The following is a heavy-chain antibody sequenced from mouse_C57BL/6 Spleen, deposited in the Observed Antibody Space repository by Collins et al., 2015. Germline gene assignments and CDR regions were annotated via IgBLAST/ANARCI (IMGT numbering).Heavy chain of an antibody. V-gene: IGHV5-16*01. CDR1: GFTFSDYY. CDR2: INYDGSST. CDR3: ASCITTVVDWYFDV. J-gene: IGHJ1*03. D-gene: IGHD1-1*01. Sequence: EVKLVESEGGLVQPGSSMKLSCTASGFTFSDYYMAWVRQVPEKGLEWVANINYDGSSTYYLDSLKSRFIISRDNAKNILYLQMSSLKSEDTATYYCASCITTVVDWYFDVWGTGTTVTVSS.